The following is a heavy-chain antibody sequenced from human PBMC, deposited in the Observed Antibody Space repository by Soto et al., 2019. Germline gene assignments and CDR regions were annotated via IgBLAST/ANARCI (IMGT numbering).Heavy chain of an antibody. CDR1: GFTFSSSG. CDR2: IWYDGSNK. Sequence: PGGSLRLSCAASGFTFSSSGMHWVRQAPGKGLEWVAVIWYDGSNKYYADSVKGRFTISRDNSKNTLYLQMNSLRAEDTAVYYCARGVVITNDYYYSGMDVWGQGTTVNTSS. V-gene: IGHV3-33*01. J-gene: IGHJ6*02. CDR3: ARGVVITNDYYYSGMDV. D-gene: IGHD3-22*01.